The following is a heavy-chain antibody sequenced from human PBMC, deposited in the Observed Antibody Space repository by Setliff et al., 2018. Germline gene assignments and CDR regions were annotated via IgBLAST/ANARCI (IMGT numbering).Heavy chain of an antibody. CDR2: IYYSGGT. V-gene: IGHV4-59*08. CDR3: ARLFLFSGSEIYNYFDS. Sequence: SETLSLTCNVSGDPISRDYWNWIRQSPGKGLEWIGNIYYSGGTNYNPSLKSRVTISMDTSKNQFSLKLSSVAAADTAVYYCARLFLFSGSEIYNYFDSWGQGILVTVSS. J-gene: IGHJ4*02. CDR1: GDPISRDY. D-gene: IGHD3-10*01.